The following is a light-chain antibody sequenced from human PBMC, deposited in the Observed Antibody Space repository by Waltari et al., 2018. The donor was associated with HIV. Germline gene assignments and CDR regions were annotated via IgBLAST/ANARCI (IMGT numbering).Light chain of an antibody. CDR2: DVS. V-gene: IGLV2-14*03. Sequence: QSALTQPASVSGSPGQSITISCTGTSSDVGGYNYVSWYQKHPGKAPKLMIYDVSNRPSGVSNRFAASKSGNTASLTISGLQAEDEADYYGSSDTSSITAFLVFGGGTKLTVL. J-gene: IGLJ3*02. CDR1: SSDVGGYNY. CDR3: SSDTSSITAFLV.